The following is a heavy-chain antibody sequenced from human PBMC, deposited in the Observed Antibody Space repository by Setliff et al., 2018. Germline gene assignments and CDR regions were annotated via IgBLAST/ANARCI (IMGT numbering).Heavy chain of an antibody. J-gene: IGHJ2*01. Sequence: KASETLSLTCTVSGGSISSYYWSWIRQPPGKGLEWIGSIYHRGSTFYNPSLKSRVTISVDTSKNQFSLKLSSVTAADTAVYYCASRPEDIVVVVAATYFDLWGRGTLVTVSS. CDR1: GGSISSYY. CDR3: ASRPEDIVVVVAATYFDL. V-gene: IGHV4-59*08. D-gene: IGHD2-15*01. CDR2: IYHRGST.